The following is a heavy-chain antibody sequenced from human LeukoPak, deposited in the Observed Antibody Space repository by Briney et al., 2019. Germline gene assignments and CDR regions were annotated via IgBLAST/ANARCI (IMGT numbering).Heavy chain of an antibody. J-gene: IGHJ4*02. D-gene: IGHD5-18*01. CDR1: GFTVSSNY. V-gene: IGHV3-53*01. CDR2: IYSGGST. CDR3: ARDKTSLGYSYALFDC. Sequence: GGSLRLSCAASGFTVSSNYMSWVRHAPGKGLEWVSVIYSGGSTYYADSVKGRFTISRDNSKNTLYLQMNSLRAEDTAVYYCARDKTSLGYSYALFDCWGQGTLVTVSS.